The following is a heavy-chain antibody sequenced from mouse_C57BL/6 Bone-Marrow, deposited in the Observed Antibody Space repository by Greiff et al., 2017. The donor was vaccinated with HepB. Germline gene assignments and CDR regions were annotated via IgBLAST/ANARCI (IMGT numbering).Heavy chain of an antibody. V-gene: IGHV1-26*01. Sequence: VQLQQSGPELVKPGASVKISCKASGYTFTDYYMNWVKQSHGKSLEWIGDINPNNGGTSYNQKFKGKATLTVDKSSSTAYMVLRSLTSEDSAVYYCARYDYDEVDYWGQGTTLTVSS. D-gene: IGHD2-4*01. J-gene: IGHJ2*01. CDR3: ARYDYDEVDY. CDR1: GYTFTDYY. CDR2: INPNNGGT.